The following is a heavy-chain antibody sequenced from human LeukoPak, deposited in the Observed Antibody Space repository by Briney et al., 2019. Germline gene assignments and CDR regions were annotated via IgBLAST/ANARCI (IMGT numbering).Heavy chain of an antibody. J-gene: IGHJ5*02. CDR2: IGGSGSST. CDR3: AKSRLTPHP. D-gene: IGHD1-14*01. Sequence: GGSLRLSCAPSGFTFRNSAMSWVRQAPGKGREWVSAIGGSGSSTFYADSVKGRFTVSRDNSKNTLYLQMSSLRAEDTAVYYCAKSRLTPHPWGQGTLVTVSS. CDR1: GFTFRNSA. V-gene: IGHV3-23*01.